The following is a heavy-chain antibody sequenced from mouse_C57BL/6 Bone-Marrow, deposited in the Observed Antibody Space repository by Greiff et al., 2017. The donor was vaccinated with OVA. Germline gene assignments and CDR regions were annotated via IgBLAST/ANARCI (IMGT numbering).Heavy chain of an antibody. Sequence: EVKVVESGGGLVKPGGSLKLSCAASGFTFSDYGMHWVRQAPEKGLEWVAYISSGSSTIYYAATVKGRFTISRDNAKNTLFLQMTSLRAEDTAMYYCARPGSLDYWGHGTTLTVSS. CDR2: ISSGSSTI. CDR1: GFTFSDYG. V-gene: IGHV5-17*01. J-gene: IGHJ2*01. CDR3: ARPGSLDY. D-gene: IGHD1-1*02.